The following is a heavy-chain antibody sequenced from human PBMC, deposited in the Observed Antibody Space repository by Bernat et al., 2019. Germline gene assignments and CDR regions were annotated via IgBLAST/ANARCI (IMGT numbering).Heavy chain of an antibody. CDR2: VNTDGSST. CDR1: GFTFSSYW. CDR3: VREEYGSGSRQTNWFDP. J-gene: IGHJ5*02. D-gene: IGHD3-10*01. V-gene: IGHV3-74*01. Sequence: EVQLVESGGGLVQPGGSLRLSCAASGFTFSSYWMHWVRQAPGEGLVWVSRVNTDGSSTTYADSVKGRFTISRDNAKNTLYLQMNSLRAEDTVVYYCVREEYGSGSRQTNWFDPWGQGTLVTVSS.